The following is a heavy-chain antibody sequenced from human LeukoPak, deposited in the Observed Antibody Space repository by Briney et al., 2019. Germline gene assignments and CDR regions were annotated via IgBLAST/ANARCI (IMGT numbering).Heavy chain of an antibody. V-gene: IGHV3-7*01. J-gene: IGHJ4*02. CDR3: ASRGWYRSFDY. CDR2: IKQDGSEK. CDR1: GFTFSSYW. D-gene: IGHD6-19*01. Sequence: GGSLRLSCAASGFTFSSYWMSWVRQAPGKGLEWVANIKQDGSEKYYVDPVKGRFTISRDNAKNSLYLQMNSLRAEDTAVYYCASRGWYRSFDYWGQGTLVTVSS.